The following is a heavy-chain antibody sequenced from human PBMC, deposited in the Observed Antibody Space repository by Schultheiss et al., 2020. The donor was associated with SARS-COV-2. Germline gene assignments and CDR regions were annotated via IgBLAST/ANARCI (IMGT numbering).Heavy chain of an antibody. D-gene: IGHD3-22*01. CDR2: IIPIFGTA. V-gene: IGHV1-69*06. Sequence: SVKVSCKASGGTFSSYAISWVRQAPGQGLEWMGGIIPIFGTANYAQKFQGRVTITADKSTSTAYMELSSLRSEDTAVYYCARVSGGYYYVLDYWGQGTLVTVSS. CDR1: GGTFSSYA. CDR3: ARVSGGYYYVLDY. J-gene: IGHJ4*02.